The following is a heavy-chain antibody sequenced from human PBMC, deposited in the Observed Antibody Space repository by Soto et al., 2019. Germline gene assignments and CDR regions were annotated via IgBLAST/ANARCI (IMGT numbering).Heavy chain of an antibody. J-gene: IGHJ6*02. V-gene: IGHV1-2*02. CDR1: GYTFSGNY. D-gene: IGHD3-9*01. Sequence: ASVKVSCKSSGYTFSGNYIHWVRQAPGQGLEWMGWINPNRDSTNYAAKLQGRVTMTRDTSTSAAYMELSRLTSDDTAVYYCARERGSEYFYYGLDVWGQGTTVTVSS. CDR2: INPNRDST. CDR3: ARERGSEYFYYGLDV.